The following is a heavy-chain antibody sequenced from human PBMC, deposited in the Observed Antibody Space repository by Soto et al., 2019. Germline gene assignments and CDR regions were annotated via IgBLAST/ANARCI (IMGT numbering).Heavy chain of an antibody. V-gene: IGHV3-66*01. CDR2: IYSDGGT. D-gene: IGHD4-17*01. CDR1: Y. CDR3: ATRMTTAPY. J-gene: IGHJ4*02. Sequence: YLSWVRQAPGKGLQWVSLIYSDGGTDYAESVKGRFTISRDNSKNTLYLQMNSLKAEDTAIYYCATRMTTAPYWGQGTLVTVSS.